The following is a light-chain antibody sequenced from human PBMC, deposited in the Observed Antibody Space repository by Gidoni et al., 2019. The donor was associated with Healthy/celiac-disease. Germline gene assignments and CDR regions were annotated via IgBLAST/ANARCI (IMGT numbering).Light chain of an antibody. J-gene: IGKJ1*01. CDR1: QSMSSW. V-gene: IGKV1-5*03. Sequence: DIQMTQSPSTLSASVGDRVTITCRASQSMSSWLAWYQKKPGKAPKLLIYKASSLESGVPSRFSGRGSWTEFTLTISSLQPDDFATYYCQQYNSYPWTFGQGTKVEIK. CDR2: KAS. CDR3: QQYNSYPWT.